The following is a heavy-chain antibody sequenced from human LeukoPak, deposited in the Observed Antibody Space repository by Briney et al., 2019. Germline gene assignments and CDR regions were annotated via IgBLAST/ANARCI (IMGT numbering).Heavy chain of an antibody. CDR3: VRDSQRHAFDY. CDR1: GYTFTNYA. J-gene: IGHJ4*02. D-gene: IGHD6-25*01. Sequence: ASVKVSCKASGYTFTNYAMNWVRQAPGQGLEWMGWINTNTGNPTYAQGFTGRSVFSLDTSVSTAYLQISSLKAEDTAVYYCVRDSQRHAFDYWGQGTLVTVSS. V-gene: IGHV7-4-1*02. CDR2: INTNTGNP.